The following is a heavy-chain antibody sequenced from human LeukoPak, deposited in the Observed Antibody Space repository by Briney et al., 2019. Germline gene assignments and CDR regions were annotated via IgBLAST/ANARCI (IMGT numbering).Heavy chain of an antibody. J-gene: IGHJ4*02. Sequence: PSETLSLTCTVSPDSTTSNFWSWVPQPPGKGLEWIGEIHRSGSTNYNPSLQSRVTISIDRSKNQIALELSSVTAADTAVYYCAREIVGGFNPGAYWGQGTLVTVSS. D-gene: IGHD1-14*01. V-gene: IGHV4-59*12. CDR3: AREIVGGFNPGAY. CDR2: IHRSGST. CDR1: PDSTTSNF.